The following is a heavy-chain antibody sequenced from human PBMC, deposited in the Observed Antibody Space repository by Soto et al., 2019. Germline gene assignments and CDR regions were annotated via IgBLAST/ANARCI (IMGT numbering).Heavy chain of an antibody. CDR3: AKGLTVSVFSAFDP. Sequence: SLRLSCAASGFTFDDYAMHWVRQAPGKGLEWVSGISWNSGSIGYADSVKGRFTISRDNAKNSLYLQMNSLRAEDTALYYCAKGLTVSVFSAFDPWGQGTLVTVSS. CDR2: ISWNSGSI. CDR1: GFTFDDYA. D-gene: IGHD3-16*02. J-gene: IGHJ5*02. V-gene: IGHV3-9*01.